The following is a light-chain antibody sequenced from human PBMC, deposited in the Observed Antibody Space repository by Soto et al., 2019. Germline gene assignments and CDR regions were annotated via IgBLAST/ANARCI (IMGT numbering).Light chain of an antibody. CDR3: SSYSTSTTLYV. Sequence: QSLLTQPASVSGSPGQSITISCTGTSRDAGGYNYISWYQPHPGKVPKLVIYDVSKRPSGVSDRFSGSKSGNTASLTISGLQAEDEADYYCSSYSTSTTLYVFGTGTKVTVL. CDR2: DVS. V-gene: IGLV2-14*03. J-gene: IGLJ1*01. CDR1: SRDAGGYNY.